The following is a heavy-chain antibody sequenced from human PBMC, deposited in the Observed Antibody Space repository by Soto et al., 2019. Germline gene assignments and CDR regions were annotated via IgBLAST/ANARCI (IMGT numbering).Heavy chain of an antibody. Sequence: EVQLLESGGGLVQPGGSLRLSCAASGFTFSSYAMSWVRQAPGKGLGWVSAISGSGGSTYYADSVKGRFTISRDNSKNTLYLQMNSLRAEDTAVYYCAKDRTFGGVRFDYWGQGTLVTVSS. J-gene: IGHJ4*02. CDR1: GFTFSSYA. CDR3: AKDRTFGGVRFDY. CDR2: ISGSGGST. D-gene: IGHD3-16*01. V-gene: IGHV3-23*01.